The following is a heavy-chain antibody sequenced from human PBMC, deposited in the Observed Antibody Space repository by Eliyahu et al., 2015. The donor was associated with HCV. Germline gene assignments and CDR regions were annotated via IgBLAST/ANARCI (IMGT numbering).Heavy chain of an antibody. CDR1: GFTFSSYG. CDR2: ISYDGSNK. J-gene: IGHJ4*02. V-gene: IGHV3-30*18. Sequence: QVQLVESGGGVVQPGRSLRLSCAASGFTFSSYGMHWVRQAPGKGLEWVAVISYDGSNKYYADSVKGRFTISRDNSKNTLYLQMNSLRAEDTAVYYCAKLKYYYDSSGCIDYWGQGTLVTVSS. D-gene: IGHD3-22*01. CDR3: AKLKYYYDSSGCIDY.